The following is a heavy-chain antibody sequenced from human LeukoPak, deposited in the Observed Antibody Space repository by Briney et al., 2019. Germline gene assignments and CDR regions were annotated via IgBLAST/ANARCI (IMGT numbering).Heavy chain of an antibody. V-gene: IGHV3-43*02. D-gene: IGHD5/OR15-5a*01. J-gene: IGHJ4*02. CDR3: AKDIGERGYSVH. CDR2: ISGDGGKT. CDR1: GFTFDDYA. Sequence: GGSLRLSCAASGFTFDDYAMHWVRQAPGKGLEWVSLISGDGGKTYYADSVKGRFTISRDNSKNSLYLQVNSLRTEDTAFYYCAKDIGERGYSVHWGQGTLVTVSS.